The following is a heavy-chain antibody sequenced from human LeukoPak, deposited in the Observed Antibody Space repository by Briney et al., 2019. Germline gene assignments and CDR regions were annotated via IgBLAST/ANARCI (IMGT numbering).Heavy chain of an antibody. CDR3: ARGPTISETGYFDY. CDR2: INHRVDT. J-gene: IGHJ4*03. Sequence: SSETLSLTCAVYGGSFSSYYWSWIRQSPGKGLEWIAEINHRVDTNYNPSVKSRVTISVDTSKNQFSLKWTSLTAADTAVYYCARGPTISETGYFDYWGQGTLVTVSS. CDR1: GGSFSSYY. D-gene: IGHD1-1*01. V-gene: IGHV4-34*01.